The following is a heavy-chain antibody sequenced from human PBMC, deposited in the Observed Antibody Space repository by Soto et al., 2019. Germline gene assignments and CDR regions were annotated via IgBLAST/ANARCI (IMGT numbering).Heavy chain of an antibody. CDR3: SLGETFHPPYYSCGMAV. D-gene: IGHD3-10*01. Sequence: QVQLVQSGAEVKKPGSSVKVSCKASGGTFSSYAISWVRQAPGQGLEWMGGIIPIFGTANYAQKFQGRVKLTAAEATSTANMERSGLRSDETAGYYCSLGETFHPPYYSCGMAVWGQGTTVTVSS. J-gene: IGHJ6*02. CDR1: GGTFSSYA. V-gene: IGHV1-69*12. CDR2: IIPIFGTA.